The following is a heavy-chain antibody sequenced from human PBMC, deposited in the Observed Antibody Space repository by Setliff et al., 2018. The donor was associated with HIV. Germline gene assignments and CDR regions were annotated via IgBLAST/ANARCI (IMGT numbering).Heavy chain of an antibody. D-gene: IGHD3-3*01. J-gene: IGHJ6*02. CDR2: IHHSGST. CDR3: ARERKIFYYYYYSMDV. CDR1: GDSISSHDW. V-gene: IGHV4-4*02. Sequence: SETLSLTCAVSGDSISSHDWWSWVRQPPGKGLEWIGEIHHSGSTNYDPSLKSRVTISVDTSKNQFSLKLSSVTAADTAVYYCARERKIFYYYYYSMDVWGQGTTVTVSS.